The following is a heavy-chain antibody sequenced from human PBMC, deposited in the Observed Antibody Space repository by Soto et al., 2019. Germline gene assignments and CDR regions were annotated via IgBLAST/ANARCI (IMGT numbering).Heavy chain of an antibody. Sequence: EVQLLESGGGLVQPGGSLGLSCAASGFTFNNYALTWVRQPPGKGLEWVSAIRGGGETTSYADSLKDRFTVSRDGSKNTLYLQMSSLRAEDTALYYCAKGRGGSGSLTPRVDFWGQGTLVTVSS. CDR1: GFTFNNYA. V-gene: IGHV3-23*01. D-gene: IGHD3-10*01. J-gene: IGHJ4*02. CDR2: IRGGGETT. CDR3: AKGRGGSGSLTPRVDF.